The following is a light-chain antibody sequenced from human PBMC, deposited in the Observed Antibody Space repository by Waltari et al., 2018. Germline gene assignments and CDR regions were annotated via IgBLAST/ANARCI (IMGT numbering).Light chain of an antibody. V-gene: IGKV1-16*01. CDR3: QQYNNYPPT. Sequence: DIQMTQSPSSLSASVVDRVSITCRTSQDIGHYLIWYQQKPGKAPRSLISGASNLLSGVPSRFSGGGSGTDFTLTITALQPDDFATYYCQQYNNYPPTFGQGTRLEIK. CDR2: GAS. CDR1: QDIGHY. J-gene: IGKJ5*01.